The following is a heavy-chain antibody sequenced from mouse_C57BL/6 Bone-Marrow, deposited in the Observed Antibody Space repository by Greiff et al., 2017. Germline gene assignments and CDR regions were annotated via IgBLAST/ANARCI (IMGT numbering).Heavy chain of an antibody. V-gene: IGHV5-4*01. J-gene: IGHJ2*01. Sequence: EVQGVESGGGLVKPGGSLKLSCAASGFTFSSYAMSWVRQTPEKRLEWVATISDGGSYTYYPDNVKGRFTISRDNAKNNLYLQMSHLKSEDTAMYYCARWLLPDYWGQGTTLTVSS. D-gene: IGHD2-3*01. CDR2: ISDGGSYT. CDR3: ARWLLPDY. CDR1: GFTFSSYA.